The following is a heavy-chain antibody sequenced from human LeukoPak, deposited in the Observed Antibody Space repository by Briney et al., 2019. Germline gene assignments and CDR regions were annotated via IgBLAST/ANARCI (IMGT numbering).Heavy chain of an antibody. CDR1: GFTFSSCA. J-gene: IGHJ4*02. V-gene: IGHV3-23*01. CDR2: ISISGGTT. D-gene: IGHD1-26*01. CDR3: AKGLQWELPFDY. Sequence: GGSLRLSCAASGFTFSSCAMLWVRQAPGKGLEWVSAISISGGTTYYADAVKRRFTISRDNSKNTVYLQMNSLRGDDTVVYRCAKGLQWELPFDYWGQGTLVTVSS.